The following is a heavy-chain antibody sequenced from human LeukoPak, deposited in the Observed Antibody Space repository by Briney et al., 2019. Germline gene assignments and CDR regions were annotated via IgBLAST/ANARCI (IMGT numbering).Heavy chain of an antibody. J-gene: IGHJ6*02. CDR2: ISYDGRDK. V-gene: IGHV3-30*18. CDR3: AKAHWDVRXXXDV. Sequence: QTGRSLRLSCAASGLTFSSFGMHWVRQAPGKGLEWVAVISYDGRDKYYADSVKGRISISRDNSKNTVYLQMNDLRADDTALYYCAKAHWDVRXXXDVWGQGTTVTVSS. D-gene: IGHD1-1*01. CDR1: GLTFSSFG.